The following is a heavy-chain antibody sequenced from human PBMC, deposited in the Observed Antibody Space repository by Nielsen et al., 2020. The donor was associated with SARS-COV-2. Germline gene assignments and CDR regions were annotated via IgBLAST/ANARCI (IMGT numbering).Heavy chain of an antibody. CDR3: ARDYIAAAGSDY. V-gene: IGHV3-48*01. Sequence: EYLKIHCRASGCIFSLYNMNWVRQAPGKGLEWISYITSGSSTIHYADSVKGRFTISRENAKNSLYLQMNSLTAEYMAVYYCARDYIAAAGSDYWGQGTLVTVSS. J-gene: IGHJ4*02. CDR1: GCIFSLYN. D-gene: IGHD6-13*01. CDR2: ITSGSSTI.